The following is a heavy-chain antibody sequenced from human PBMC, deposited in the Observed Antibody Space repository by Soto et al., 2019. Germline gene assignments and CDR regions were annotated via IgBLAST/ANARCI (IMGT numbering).Heavy chain of an antibody. CDR3: ARDNGIAGSFDP. CDR1: GFTFRSYS. Sequence: EMQLVESGGGLVQPGGSLRLSCAASGFTFRSYSMNWVRQAPGKGLEWVSYISISSRTIYYADSVKGRFTISRDDAKNSLYLQMNSLRDEATSVYYCARDNGIAGSFDPWGQGTLVTVSS. J-gene: IGHJ5*02. CDR2: ISISSRTI. D-gene: IGHD6-13*01. V-gene: IGHV3-48*02.